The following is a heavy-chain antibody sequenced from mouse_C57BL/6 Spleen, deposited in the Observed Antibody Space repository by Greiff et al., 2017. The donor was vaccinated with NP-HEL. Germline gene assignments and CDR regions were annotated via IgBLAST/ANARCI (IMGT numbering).Heavy chain of an antibody. CDR1: GYTFTSYG. V-gene: IGHV1-81*01. J-gene: IGHJ4*01. CDR2: IYPRSGNT. Sequence: QVQLKESGAELARPGASVKLSCKASGYTFTSYGISWVKQRTGQGLEWIGEIYPRSGNTYYNEKFKGKATLTADKSSSTAYMELRSLTSEDSAVYFCARFWDYGSFAMDYWGQGTSVTVSS. CDR3: ARFWDYGSFAMDY. D-gene: IGHD1-1*01.